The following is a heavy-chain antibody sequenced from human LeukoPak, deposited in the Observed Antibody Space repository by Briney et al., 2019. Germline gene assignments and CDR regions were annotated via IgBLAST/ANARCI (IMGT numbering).Heavy chain of an antibody. D-gene: IGHD3/OR15-3a*01. J-gene: IGHJ6*04. CDR3: ARDYDLSSGAMGV. CDR1: GFTFSSSE. V-gene: IGHV3-48*03. Sequence: GGSLRLSCIASGFTFSSSEMNWVRQAPGKGLEWVSYISDSGTTKYYADSVRGRFTISRDNAKNSLYLQMNSLRAEDTSVYYCARDYDLSSGAMGVWGKGTTATVSS. CDR2: ISDSGTTK.